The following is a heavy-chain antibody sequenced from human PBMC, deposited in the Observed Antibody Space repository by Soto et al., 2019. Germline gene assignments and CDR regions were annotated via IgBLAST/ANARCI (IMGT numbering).Heavy chain of an antibody. D-gene: IGHD6-19*01. CDR1: GGSISGYY. CDR2: IHYTANS. J-gene: IGHJ5*02. Sequence: QVQLQESGPGLVKPSETLSLTCRVSGGSISGYYCSWIRQPPGKGLEWIGNIHYTANSNYNPSLKSRVNISLDTSTNQFSLTLTSVTAADTAVYYCARGAVAGKMSWFDPWGQGTLVTVSS. CDR3: ARGAVAGKMSWFDP. V-gene: IGHV4-59*01.